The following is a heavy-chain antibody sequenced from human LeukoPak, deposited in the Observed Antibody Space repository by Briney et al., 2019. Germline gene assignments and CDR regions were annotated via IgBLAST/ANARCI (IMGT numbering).Heavy chain of an antibody. CDR3: ARDRGGP. CDR1: GFTLSSYA. D-gene: IGHD3-3*01. CDR2: ISYDGSNK. V-gene: IGHV3-30-3*01. J-gene: IGHJ5*02. Sequence: GGSLRLSCAASGFTLSSYAMHWLRQAPGKGLEWVAVISYDGSNKYYADSVKGRFTISRDNSKNTMYLQMNSLRDEDTAVYYCARDRGGPWGQGTLVTVSS.